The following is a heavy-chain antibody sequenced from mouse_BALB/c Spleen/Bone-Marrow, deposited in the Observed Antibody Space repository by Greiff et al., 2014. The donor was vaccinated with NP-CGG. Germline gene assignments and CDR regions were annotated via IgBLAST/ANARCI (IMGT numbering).Heavy chain of an antibody. V-gene: IGHV2-4*02. D-gene: IGHD2-14*01. Sequence: VQLQESGPGLVQPSQSLSITCTVSGFSLTSYGVHWVRQPPGKGLEWLGVIWSGGNTDYNATFISRLSISKDNFKSRVFFKMNSLQADDTAIYYCAGAYYRYAMDYWGQGTSVTVS. CDR2: IWSGGNT. J-gene: IGHJ4*01. CDR1: GFSLTSYG. CDR3: AGAYYRYAMDY.